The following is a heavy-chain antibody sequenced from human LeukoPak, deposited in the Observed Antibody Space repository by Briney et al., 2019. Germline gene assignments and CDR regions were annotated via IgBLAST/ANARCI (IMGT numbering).Heavy chain of an antibody. V-gene: IGHV3-23*01. CDR3: AKAEGYDILTGLDY. J-gene: IGHJ4*02. Sequence: GGSLRVSRATSGFTFSSYAMSWVRPAPGKGLEWVSGIGAIGGSTYYADSVKGRFTFSRDNSKNTLYLQMNSLRTEDTAVYYCAKAEGYDILTGLDYWGQGTLVTVSS. CDR1: GFTFSSYA. CDR2: IGAIGGST. D-gene: IGHD3-9*01.